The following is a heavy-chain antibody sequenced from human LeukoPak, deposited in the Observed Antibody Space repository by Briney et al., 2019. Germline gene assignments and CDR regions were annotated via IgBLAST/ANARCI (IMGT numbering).Heavy chain of an antibody. CDR3: ARANELRTSEAYDI. Sequence: PGGSLRLSCAASGFTFSSYGMHWVRQAPGKGLEWVAVISYDGSNKYYADSVKGRFTISRDNSKTSLYLQMNSLRAEDTAVYYCARANELRTSEAYDIWGQGTIVIVSS. V-gene: IGHV3-30*03. D-gene: IGHD1-1*01. CDR2: ISYDGSNK. CDR1: GFTFSSYG. J-gene: IGHJ3*02.